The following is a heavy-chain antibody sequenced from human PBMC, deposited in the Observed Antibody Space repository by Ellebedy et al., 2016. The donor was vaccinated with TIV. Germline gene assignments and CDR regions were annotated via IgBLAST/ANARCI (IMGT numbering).Heavy chain of an antibody. V-gene: IGHV3-74*01. CDR2: INSDGSST. CDR3: ASCSGGSCYSGVGVYFQH. Sequence: GESLKISCAASGFTFSSYWMHWVRQAPGKGLVWVSRINSDGSSTSYADSVKGRFTISRDNAKNTLYLQMNSLRAEDTAVYYCASCSGGSCYSGVGVYFQHWGQGTLVTVSS. J-gene: IGHJ1*01. CDR1: GFTFSSYW. D-gene: IGHD2-15*01.